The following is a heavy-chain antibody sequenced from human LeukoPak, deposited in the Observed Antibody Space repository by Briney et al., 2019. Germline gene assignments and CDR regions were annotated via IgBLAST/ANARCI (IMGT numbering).Heavy chain of an antibody. Sequence: SETLSLTCAVYGGSFSGYYWSWIRQPPGKGLEWIGEINHSGSTNYNPSLKSRVTISVDTSKNQFTLKPSSVTAADTAVYYCARGSSIAVAGTGLPYWGQGTLVTVSS. CDR3: ARGSSIAVAGTGLPY. CDR2: INHSGST. CDR1: GGSFSGYY. J-gene: IGHJ4*02. D-gene: IGHD6-19*01. V-gene: IGHV4-34*01.